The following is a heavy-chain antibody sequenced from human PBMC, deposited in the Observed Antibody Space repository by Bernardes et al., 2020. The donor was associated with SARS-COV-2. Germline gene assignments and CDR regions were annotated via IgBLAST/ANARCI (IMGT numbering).Heavy chain of an antibody. CDR3: ARAGRGYSYDHPDY. D-gene: IGHD5-18*01. CDR1: GGSVSSASYY. V-gene: IGHV4-61*01. J-gene: IGHJ4*02. Sequence: SETLSLTCTVSGGSVSSASYYWSWIRQPPGKGLEWIGYIYYSGSTTYNPSLKSRVTISVDTSKNQFSLKLSSVTAADTAVYYCARAGRGYSYDHPDYWGQGTLVTVSS. CDR2: IYYSGST.